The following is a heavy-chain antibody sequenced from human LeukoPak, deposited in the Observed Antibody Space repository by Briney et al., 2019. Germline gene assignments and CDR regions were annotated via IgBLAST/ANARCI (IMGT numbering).Heavy chain of an antibody. CDR3: ARVVTATYYYYGMDV. CDR2: INPNSGGT. D-gene: IGHD2-21*02. V-gene: IGHV1-2*02. J-gene: IGHJ6*02. CDR1: GYTFTGYY. Sequence: ASVKVSCKASGYTFTGYYMHWVRQAPGQGLEWMGWINPNSGGTNYAQKFQGSVTMTRDTSISTAYMELSRLRSDDTAVYYCARVVTATYYYYGMDVWGQGTTVTVSS.